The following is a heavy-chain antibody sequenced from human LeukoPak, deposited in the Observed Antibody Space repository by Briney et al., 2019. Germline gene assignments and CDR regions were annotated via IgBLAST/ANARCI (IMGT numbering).Heavy chain of an antibody. CDR1: GFTFSSYT. J-gene: IGHJ4*02. Sequence: GRSLRLSCAASGFTFSSYTMHWVRQAPGKVLEWVAVISYDAKVKFYADPVKGRFTISRDNSDNTLYLQMDSLGADDTALYYCARDPTTGTPDYFDYWGQGTLVTVSS. CDR3: ARDPTTGTPDYFDY. CDR2: ISYDAKVK. D-gene: IGHD1-14*01. V-gene: IGHV3-30*04.